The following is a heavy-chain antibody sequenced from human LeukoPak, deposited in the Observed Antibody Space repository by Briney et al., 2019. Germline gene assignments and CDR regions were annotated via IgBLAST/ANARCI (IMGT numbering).Heavy chain of an antibody. J-gene: IGHJ3*02. CDR1: GFTFTTYA. D-gene: IGHD2/OR15-2a*01. Sequence: PGGSLRLSCAASGFTFTTYAMAWVRQAPGKGLEWVSAISDSGISTYYADSVKGRFTISRDNSKNTLYLQMNSLRAEDTAVYYCAKDPTFRARGVFDIWGQGTMVTVSS. V-gene: IGHV3-23*01. CDR3: AKDPTFRARGVFDI. CDR2: ISDSGIST.